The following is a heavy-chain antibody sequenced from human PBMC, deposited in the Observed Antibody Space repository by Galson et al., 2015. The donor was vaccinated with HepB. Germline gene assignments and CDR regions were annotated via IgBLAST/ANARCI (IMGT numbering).Heavy chain of an antibody. J-gene: IGHJ5*02. CDR1: GFTFSSYA. V-gene: IGHV3-23*01. D-gene: IGHD5-18*01. CDR2: ISGSGGST. Sequence: SLRLSCAASGFTFSSYAMSWVRQAPGKGLEWVSAISGSGGSTYYADSVKGRFTISRDNSKNTLYLQMNSLRAEDTAVYYCAKLGGAGYSYGYPTFDPWGQGTLVTVSS. CDR3: AKLGGAGYSYGYPTFDP.